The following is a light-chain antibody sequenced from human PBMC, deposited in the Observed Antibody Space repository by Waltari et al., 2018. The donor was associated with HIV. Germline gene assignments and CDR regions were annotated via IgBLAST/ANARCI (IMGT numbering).Light chain of an antibody. Sequence: QSALTQPPSASGSPGQSVAISCTGSSNDIGTYNFASWYQHHPGKAPKLLIYDVTRRPPGIPDRFSGTKSGYTASLTVSDLQFEDEADYYCVSYTEKDTFLLFGGGTKLAV. CDR2: DVT. CDR1: SNDIGTYNF. CDR3: VSYTEKDTFLL. J-gene: IGLJ2*01. V-gene: IGLV2-8*01.